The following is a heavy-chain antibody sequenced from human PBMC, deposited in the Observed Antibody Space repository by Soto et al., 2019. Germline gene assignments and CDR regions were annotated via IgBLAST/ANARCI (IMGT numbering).Heavy chain of an antibody. J-gene: IGHJ4*01. CDR1: GGSITSGGYS. CDR3: ARQDRSGWAYFFDS. V-gene: IGHV4-30-2*01. CDR2: VFHSGFT. Sequence: SETLSLTCTVSGGSITSGGYSWTLIRQPPGKGLEWIGYVFHSGFTYCNPSLHSRVTLSIDTSKNQFTLNLNSVTAADTAVYYCARQDRSGWAYFFDSWGHGTLVTVSS. D-gene: IGHD6-25*01.